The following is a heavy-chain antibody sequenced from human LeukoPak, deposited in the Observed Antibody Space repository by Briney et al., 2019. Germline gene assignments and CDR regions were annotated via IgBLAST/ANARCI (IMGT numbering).Heavy chain of an antibody. D-gene: IGHD3-10*01. CDR2: ISWNSGSI. CDR1: GFTFDDYA. J-gene: IGHJ4*02. V-gene: IGHV3-9*01. CDR3: AKGVLLWFGIDY. Sequence: PGGSLRLSCAASGFTFDDYAMHWVRQAPGKGLEWVSGISWNSGSIGYADSVKGRFTISRDNPKNSLYLQMNSLRAEDTALYYCAKGVLLWFGIDYWGQGTLVTVSS.